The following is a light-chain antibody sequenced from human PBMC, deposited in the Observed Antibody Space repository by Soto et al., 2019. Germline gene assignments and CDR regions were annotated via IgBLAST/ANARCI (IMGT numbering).Light chain of an antibody. J-gene: IGLJ1*01. CDR2: MVS. V-gene: IGLV2-14*01. CDR1: SSDVGNYNY. CDR3: TSTTPGSLYV. Sequence: QSALTQPASVSGSPGQSITISCTGTSSDVGNYNYVSWYQQYPGRVPKLLIYMVSNRPSGVSNRFSGSKSGNTASLTISGLQAEDEAHYFCTSTTPGSLYVFGTGTKVTVL.